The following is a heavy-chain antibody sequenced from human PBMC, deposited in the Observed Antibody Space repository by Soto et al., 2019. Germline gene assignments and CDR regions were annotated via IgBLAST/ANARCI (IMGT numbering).Heavy chain of an antibody. V-gene: IGHV4-30-4*01. CDR2: TQYSGST. D-gene: IGHD6-6*01. Sequence: PSETLSLTCTVSGASISSDDYYWTWIRQPPGKGLEWIGNTQYSGSTYYNPSLKSRLTISLDTSRNQLSLRLSSVTAADTAMYYCVRGVAARPARLAMDLWGPGTTVTVSS. CDR3: VRGVAARPARLAMDL. CDR1: GASISSDDYY. J-gene: IGHJ6*02.